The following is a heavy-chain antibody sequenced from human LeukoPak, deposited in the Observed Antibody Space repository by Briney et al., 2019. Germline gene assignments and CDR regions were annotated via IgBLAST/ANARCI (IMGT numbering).Heavy chain of an antibody. CDR3: AKGYSAWFFDY. D-gene: IGHD6-19*01. CDR2: ILGSGGST. J-gene: IGHJ4*02. V-gene: IGHV3-23*01. CDR1: GFTFSSYA. Sequence: GGSLRLSCAASGFTFSSYAVSWVRQAPGKGLEWVSSILGSGGSTNYADSVKGRFTISRDNSKNTLFLEMNSLRAEDTALYYCAKGYSAWFFDYWGQGTLVTVSS.